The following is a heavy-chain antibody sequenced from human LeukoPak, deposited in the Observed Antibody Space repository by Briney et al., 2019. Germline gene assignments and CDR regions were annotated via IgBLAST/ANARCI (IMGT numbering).Heavy chain of an antibody. CDR3: ARDRSSGWYVYDY. CDR1: GFTVSSSY. J-gene: IGHJ4*02. CDR2: IYSGSST. D-gene: IGHD6-19*01. V-gene: IGHV3-53*01. Sequence: GGSLRLSCVASGFTVSSSYMSWVRQAPGKGLEWVSVIYSGSSTYYAESVKGRFTISRNTSKNTLYLQMNSLRADDTAVYYCARDRSSGWYVYDYWGQGTLVTVSS.